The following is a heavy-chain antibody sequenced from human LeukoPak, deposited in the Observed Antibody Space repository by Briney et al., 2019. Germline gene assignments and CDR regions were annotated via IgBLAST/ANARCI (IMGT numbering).Heavy chain of an antibody. V-gene: IGHV3-21*01. CDR2: INSGSTYT. D-gene: IGHD1-1*01. Sequence: WVSSINSGSTYTYYTESVKGRFTVSRDNAKNSLFLQMNSLRAEDTAIYYCARSLTTLTYEGYWGQGTLVTVSS. CDR3: ARSLTTLTYEGY. J-gene: IGHJ4*02.